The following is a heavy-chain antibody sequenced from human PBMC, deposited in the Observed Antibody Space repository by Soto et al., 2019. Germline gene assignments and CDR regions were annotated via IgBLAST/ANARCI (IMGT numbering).Heavy chain of an antibody. CDR1: GFSLSTSGVG. CDR3: AHRRVKLRYFDWLVNTGGFDP. Sequence: QITLKESGPTLVKPTQTLTLTCTFSGFSLSTSGVGVGWIRQPPGKALEWLALIYWNDDKRYSPSLKSRLTITKDTSKNQVVLTMTNMDPVDTATYYCAHRRVKLRYFDWLVNTGGFDPWGQGTLVTVSS. CDR2: IYWNDDK. V-gene: IGHV2-5*01. J-gene: IGHJ5*02. D-gene: IGHD3-9*01.